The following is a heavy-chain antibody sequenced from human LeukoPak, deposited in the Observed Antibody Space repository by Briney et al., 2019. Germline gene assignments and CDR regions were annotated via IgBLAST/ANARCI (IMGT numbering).Heavy chain of an antibody. CDR2: ISWNSGSI. CDR1: GFTFDDYA. V-gene: IGHV3-9*03. Sequence: QSGGSLRLSCAASGFTFDDYAMHWVRQAPGKGLEWVSGISWNSGSIGYADSVKGRFTISRDNAKNSLYLQMNSLRAEDMALYYCAKGNPHSSGHGDWFDPWGQGTLVTVSS. CDR3: AKGNPHSSGHGDWFDP. D-gene: IGHD6-19*01. J-gene: IGHJ5*02.